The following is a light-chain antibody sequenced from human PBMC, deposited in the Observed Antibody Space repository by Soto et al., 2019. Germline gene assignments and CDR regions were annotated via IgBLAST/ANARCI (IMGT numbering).Light chain of an antibody. CDR2: EVS. CDR3: SSYTTSNTPLYV. J-gene: IGLJ1*01. V-gene: IGLV2-14*01. CDR1: SSDTAGYNY. Sequence: QSALTQPASVSGSPGQSITISCTGTSSDTAGYNYVSWYQQHPGKAPKLMIYEVSNRPSGVSNRFSGSQSGNTASLTISGLRAEDEANYYCSSYTTSNTPLYVFGTGTKLTVL.